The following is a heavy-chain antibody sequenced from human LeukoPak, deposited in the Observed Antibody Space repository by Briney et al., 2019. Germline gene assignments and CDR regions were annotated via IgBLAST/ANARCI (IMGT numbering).Heavy chain of an antibody. CDR1: GGPISNYH. Sequence: SETLSLTCTVSGGPISNYHWSWIRQPPGKELEWIGYIYHSGSTNYNPSLKSRVTISVDTSKNQFSLKLSSVTAADTAVYYCARNADDSSSYPYLDYWGQGTLVTVSS. J-gene: IGHJ4*02. CDR3: ARNADDSSSYPYLDY. V-gene: IGHV4-59*01. CDR2: IYHSGST. D-gene: IGHD3-22*01.